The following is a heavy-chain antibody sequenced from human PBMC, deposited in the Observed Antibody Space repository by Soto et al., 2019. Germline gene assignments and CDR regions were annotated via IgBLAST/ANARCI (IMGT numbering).Heavy chain of an antibody. CDR3: AHYGDYYYFDY. CDR1: GGSISSGDYY. J-gene: IGHJ4*02. CDR2: IYYSGST. V-gene: IGHV4-30-4*01. Sequence: QVQLQESGPGLVKPSQTLSLTCTVSGGSISSGDYYWSWSRQPPGKGLEWIGYIYYSGSTYYNPSLKSRVTISVDPSKNQFPLKLSSVTAADTAVYYCAHYGDYYYFDYWGQGTLVTVSS. D-gene: IGHD4-17*01.